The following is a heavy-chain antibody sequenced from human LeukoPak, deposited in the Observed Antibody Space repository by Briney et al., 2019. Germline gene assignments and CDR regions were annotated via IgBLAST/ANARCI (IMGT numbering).Heavy chain of an antibody. CDR1: GFTLSSYE. J-gene: IGHJ4*02. CDR3: AKAPVTTCSGAYCYPFDY. D-gene: IGHD2-15*01. CDR2: IDYSGDTT. V-gene: IGHV3-23*01. Sequence: RGSLRLSCTASGFTLSSYEMTWIRQAPGKGLEWVSSIDYSGDTTYYASAVKARYNICRDSSKNTLYLQMNSLRAGDAAVYYCAKAPVTTCSGAYCYPFDYWSQGSPVTVSS.